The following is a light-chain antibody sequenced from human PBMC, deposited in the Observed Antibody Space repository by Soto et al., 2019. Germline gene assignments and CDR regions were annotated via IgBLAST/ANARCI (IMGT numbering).Light chain of an antibody. CDR1: QSVSTY. V-gene: IGKV3-11*01. Sequence: EIVLTQSPATLSLSPGERATLSCRASQSVSTYLAWYQQKPGQAPRPLIFDASNRATGLPARFSGSWSGPDFTLTISSPESDYFAVYYFQHRSNWPQWSFGQGTKVEIK. J-gene: IGKJ1*01. CDR2: DAS. CDR3: QHRSNWPQWS.